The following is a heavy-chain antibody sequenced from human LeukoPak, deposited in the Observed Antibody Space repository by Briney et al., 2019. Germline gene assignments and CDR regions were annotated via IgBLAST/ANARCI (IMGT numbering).Heavy chain of an antibody. Sequence: ASVKVSCKASGYTFTSYYMHWVRQAPGQGLEWMGIINPSGGSTSYAQKFQGRVTMTRDMSTSTVYMELSSLRSEDTAVYYCARERVDYQLLSKRGVYYFDYWGQGTLVTVSS. D-gene: IGHD2-2*01. J-gene: IGHJ4*02. CDR1: GYTFTSYY. CDR3: ARERVDYQLLSKRGVYYFDY. V-gene: IGHV1-46*01. CDR2: INPSGGST.